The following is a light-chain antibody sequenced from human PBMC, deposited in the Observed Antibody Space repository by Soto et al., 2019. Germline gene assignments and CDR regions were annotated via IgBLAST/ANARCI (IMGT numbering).Light chain of an antibody. Sequence: QSALTQPASVSESPGQSITISCTGTSTDVGAYNYVSWYQKYPGKAPKLMIYEVNYRPSGVSNRFSGSKSGNTASLTISGLQAEDEADYYCSSYTSASTYVFGTGTQLTVL. J-gene: IGLJ1*01. V-gene: IGLV2-14*01. CDR2: EVN. CDR1: STDVGAYNY. CDR3: SSYTSASTYV.